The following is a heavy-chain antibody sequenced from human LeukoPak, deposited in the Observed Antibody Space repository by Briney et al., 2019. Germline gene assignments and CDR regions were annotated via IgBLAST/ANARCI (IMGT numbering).Heavy chain of an antibody. CDR1: GFTFSDHY. CDR3: ARGLRAGYVYHGMDV. CDR2: SRNKADSYTT. Sequence: GGSLRLSCAAPGFTFSDHYMAWVRQAPGKGLDWVGRSRNKADSYTTEYAASVKGRFTISRDDSKNSLYLQMNSLKTEDTAVYYCARGLRAGYVYHGMDVWGQGTTVTVSS. V-gene: IGHV3-72*01. D-gene: IGHD3-10*01. J-gene: IGHJ6*02.